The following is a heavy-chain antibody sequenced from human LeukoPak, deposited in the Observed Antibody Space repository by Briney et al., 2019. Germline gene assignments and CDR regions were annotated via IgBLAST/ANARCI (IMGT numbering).Heavy chain of an antibody. V-gene: IGHV3-7*03. CDR3: ARVMNYYDSSGVGAFDI. CDR2: IKQDRSEK. D-gene: IGHD3-22*01. CDR1: GFTFTNYW. Sequence: GGSLRLSCAASGFTFTNYWMSWVRQAPGKGLELVANIKQDRSEKYYVDSVKGRFTISRDNAKNSLYLQMNSLRAEDTALYYCARVMNYYDSSGVGAFDIWGQGTMVTVSS. J-gene: IGHJ3*02.